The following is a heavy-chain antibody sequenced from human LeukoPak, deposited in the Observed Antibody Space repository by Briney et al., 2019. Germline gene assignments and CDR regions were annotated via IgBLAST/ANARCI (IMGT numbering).Heavy chain of an antibody. CDR3: ARDQDGDYFDY. Sequence: ASVKVSCKASGYTFTGFYIHWVRQAPGQGLEWMGWSNPNSGGTNSAQKFQGRVTMTRDTSISTVYMELNRLRSDDTAVFYCARDQDGDYFDYWGQGTLVTVSS. CDR2: SNPNSGGT. V-gene: IGHV1-2*02. D-gene: IGHD4-17*01. J-gene: IGHJ4*02. CDR1: GYTFTGFY.